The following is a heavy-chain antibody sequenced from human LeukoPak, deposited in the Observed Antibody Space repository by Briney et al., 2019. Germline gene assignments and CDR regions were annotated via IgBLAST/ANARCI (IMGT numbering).Heavy chain of an antibody. V-gene: IGHV3-23*01. CDR3: ARGSRWTTTVYYFDY. Sequence: GGSLRLSCAASGFTFSSYAMSWVRQAPGKGLEWVSTFSGNGGGTYYADSVKGRFTISRDNSKNTLYLQMNSLRAEDTAVYYCARGSRWTTTVYYFDYWGQGTLVTVSS. D-gene: IGHD4-17*01. CDR2: FSGNGGGT. J-gene: IGHJ4*02. CDR1: GFTFSSYA.